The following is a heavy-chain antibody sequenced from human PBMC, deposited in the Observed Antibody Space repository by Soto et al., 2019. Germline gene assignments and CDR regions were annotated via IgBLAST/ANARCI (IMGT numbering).Heavy chain of an antibody. CDR3: ARPKGIAVAGTGMFGGFDP. Sequence: SETLSLTCAVYGGSFSGYYWSWIRQPPGKGLEWIGEINHSGSTNYNPSLKRRVTISVDTSNNQFSLRLSSVTAADTAVYYCARPKGIAVAGTGMFGGFDPWGQGTLVTVSS. J-gene: IGHJ5*02. D-gene: IGHD6-19*01. CDR2: INHSGST. CDR1: GGSFSGYY. V-gene: IGHV4-34*01.